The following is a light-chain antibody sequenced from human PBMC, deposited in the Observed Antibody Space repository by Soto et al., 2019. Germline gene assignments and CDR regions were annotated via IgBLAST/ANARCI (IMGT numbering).Light chain of an antibody. J-gene: IGKJ4*01. CDR1: QSISTW. Sequence: IHVTQSPSTLSASVGDRFTITFRASQSISTWLAWYQQKPGKAPKLLICDASSLEGGVPSRFSGSGSGTEFTLTISSLQPDDFATYYCQQYNSYSLNFGGGTNADTK. CDR2: DAS. CDR3: QQYNSYSLN. V-gene: IGKV1-5*01.